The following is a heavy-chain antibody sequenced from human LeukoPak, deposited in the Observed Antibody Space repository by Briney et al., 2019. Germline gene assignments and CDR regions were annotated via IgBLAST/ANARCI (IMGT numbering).Heavy chain of an antibody. CDR2: ISYDGSNK. J-gene: IGHJ4*02. D-gene: IGHD6-6*01. CDR1: GFTFSSYA. CDR3: AREHSIAATEEGFFDY. Sequence: GGSLRLSCAASGFTFSSYAMHWVRQAPGKGLEWVAVISYDGSNKYYADPVKGRFTISRDNSKNTLYLQMNSLRAEDTAVYYCAREHSIAATEEGFFDYWGQGTLVTVSS. V-gene: IGHV3-30-3*01.